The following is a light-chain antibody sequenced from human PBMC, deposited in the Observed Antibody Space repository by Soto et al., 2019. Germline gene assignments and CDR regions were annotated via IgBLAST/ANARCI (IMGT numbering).Light chain of an antibody. J-gene: IGKJ5*01. Sequence: DIQMTQSPSTLSGSVGDRVTITCRASQSISSWLAWYQQKPGKAPNLLIHKASHLESGVPSRFSGSGSGTEFTLTISSLQPGDFAVYYCQQRSNWPITFGQGTRLEIK. V-gene: IGKV1-5*03. CDR1: QSISSW. CDR2: KAS. CDR3: QQRSNWPIT.